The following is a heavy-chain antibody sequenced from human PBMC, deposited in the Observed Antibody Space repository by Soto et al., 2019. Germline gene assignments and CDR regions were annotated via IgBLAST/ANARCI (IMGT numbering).Heavy chain of an antibody. V-gene: IGHV1-69*13. D-gene: IGHD5-18*01. CDR2: IIPIFGTA. J-gene: IGHJ6*02. CDR1: GGTFSSYA. CDR3: ARDLERKRGYSYGYYYYYRMDV. Sequence: SVKVSCKASGGTFSSYAISWVRQAPGQGLEWMGGIIPIFGTANYARKFQGRVTITADESTSTAYMELSSLRSEDTAVYYCARDLERKRGYSYGYYYYYRMDVWGQGTTVTVSS.